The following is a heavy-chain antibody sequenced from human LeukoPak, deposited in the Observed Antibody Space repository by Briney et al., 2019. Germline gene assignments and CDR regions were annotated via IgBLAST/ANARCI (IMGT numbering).Heavy chain of an antibody. CDR2: IYYSGST. CDR3: ARDRGGVIVISAFDI. CDR1: GGSISSYY. V-gene: IGHV4-59*12. J-gene: IGHJ3*02. Sequence: SETLSLTCTVSGGSISSYYWSWLRQPPGKGLEWIGYIYYSGSTNYNPSLKSRVTMSVDTSKNQFSLKLSSVTAADTAVYYCARDRGGVIVISAFDIWGQGTMVTVSS. D-gene: IGHD3-16*02.